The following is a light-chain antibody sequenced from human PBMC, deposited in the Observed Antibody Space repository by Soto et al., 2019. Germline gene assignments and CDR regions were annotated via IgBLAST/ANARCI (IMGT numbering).Light chain of an antibody. V-gene: IGKV1-33*01. CDR1: QDISNN. J-gene: IGKJ4*01. CDR3: QQYDTLRLT. Sequence: MTQSPSSLSASVGDRVTITCQASQDISNNLNWYQQKPGKAPKLLIYDASTLQTGVPSRFSGSGSGTDFTFTISSLQPEDIATYYCQQYDTLRLTFGGGAKVEIK. CDR2: DAS.